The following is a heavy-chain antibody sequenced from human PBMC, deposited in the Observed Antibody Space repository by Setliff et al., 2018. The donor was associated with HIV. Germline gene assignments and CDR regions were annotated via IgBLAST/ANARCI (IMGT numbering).Heavy chain of an antibody. D-gene: IGHD3-10*01. CDR2: IGGSTGST. Sequence: GGSLSLSCAASGFAFDNYCMTWVRQAPGKGLEWVSAIGGSTGSTYYADSVKGRFTISTDNSKNTLYLQMNSLRAEDTAVYYCAKPLTHSGVSPYHYAVDVWGQGTTVTVSS. J-gene: IGHJ6*02. CDR1: GFAFDNYC. CDR3: AKPLTHSGVSPYHYAVDV. V-gene: IGHV3-23*01.